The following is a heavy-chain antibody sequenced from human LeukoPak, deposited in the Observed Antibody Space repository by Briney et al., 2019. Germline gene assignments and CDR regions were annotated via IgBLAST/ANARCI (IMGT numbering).Heavy chain of an antibody. Sequence: GESLKISGKGSGYSFTSYWIGWVRQMPGKGLEWMGIIYPGESDTRYSPSFQGQVTISADKSISTAYLQWSSLKASDTAMYYCARHVNYYDSSGRPPYYFDYWGQGTLVTVSS. J-gene: IGHJ4*02. D-gene: IGHD3-22*01. CDR3: ARHVNYYDSSGRPPYYFDY. CDR2: IYPGESDT. CDR1: GYSFTSYW. V-gene: IGHV5-51*01.